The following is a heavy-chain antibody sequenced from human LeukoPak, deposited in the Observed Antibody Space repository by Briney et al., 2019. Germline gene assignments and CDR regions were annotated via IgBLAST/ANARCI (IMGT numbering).Heavy chain of an antibody. D-gene: IGHD3-22*01. CDR1: GFTYSSYN. CDR3: AKGAVTYYYDSSGYYPFDY. Sequence: PGGSLRLSCAASGFTYSSYNMIWVRQAPGKGLEWVSSISSRSSYIHYADSVKGRFTISRDNSKNTLYLQMNSLRAEGTAVYYCAKGAVTYYYDSSGYYPFDYWGQGTLVTVSS. J-gene: IGHJ4*02. V-gene: IGHV3-21*01. CDR2: ISSRSSYI.